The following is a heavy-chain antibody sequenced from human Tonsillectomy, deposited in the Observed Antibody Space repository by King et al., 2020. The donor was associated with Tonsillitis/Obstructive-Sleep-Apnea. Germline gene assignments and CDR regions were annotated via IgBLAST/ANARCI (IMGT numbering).Heavy chain of an antibody. V-gene: IGHV1-2*02. D-gene: IGHD1-26*01. CDR1: GYTFSDYY. CDR3: ARDRETVLDV. J-gene: IGHJ6*02. CDR2: INPNSGGT. Sequence: VQLVESGAEVKKPGASVKVACKASGYTFSDYYMYWVRQAPGQGLEWMGWINPNSGGTKYAQKIQGRVTMTRDTSISTAYMELSRLRSDDTVVYYCARDRETVLDVLGQGTTVTVSS.